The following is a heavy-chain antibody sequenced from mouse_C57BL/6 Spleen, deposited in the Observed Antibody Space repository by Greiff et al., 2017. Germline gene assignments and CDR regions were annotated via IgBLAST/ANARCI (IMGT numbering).Heavy chain of an antibody. V-gene: IGHV1-72*01. J-gene: IGHJ4*01. CDR3: ARGGTTVVAPSYAMDY. D-gene: IGHD1-1*01. CDR2: IDPNSGGT. CDR1: GYTFTSYW. Sequence: QVQLQQPGAELVKPGASVKLSCKASGYTFTSYWMHWVKQRPGRGLEWIGRIDPNSGGTKYNEKFKSKATLTVDKPSSTAYMQLSSLTSEDSAVYYCARGGTTVVAPSYAMDYWGQGTSGTVSS.